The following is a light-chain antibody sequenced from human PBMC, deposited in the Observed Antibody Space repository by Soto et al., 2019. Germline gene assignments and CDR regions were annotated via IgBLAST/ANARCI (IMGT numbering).Light chain of an antibody. V-gene: IGLV2-8*01. J-gene: IGLJ1*01. CDR2: EVN. Sequence: QSVLTQPPSASGSPGQSVAISCTGTSSDVGGYNYVSWYQQHPGKAPKLMIYEVNKRPSGVPDRFSGSKSGNTASLTVSGLQAEDEADCYCSSYAGSSNVFGTGTKVT. CDR1: SSDVGGYNY. CDR3: SSYAGSSNV.